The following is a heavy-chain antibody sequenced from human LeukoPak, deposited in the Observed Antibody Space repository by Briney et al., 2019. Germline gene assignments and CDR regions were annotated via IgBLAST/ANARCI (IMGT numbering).Heavy chain of an antibody. CDR1: GFTFSSYA. J-gene: IGHJ6*02. D-gene: IGHD5-12*01. CDR3: ARDSMVATEYGCYGMDV. Sequence: GGSLRLSCAASGFTFSSYAMHWVRQAPGKGLEWVVVISYDGSNKYYADSVKGRFTISRDNSKNTLYLQMNSLRAEDTAVYYCARDSMVATEYGCYGMDVWGQGTTVTVSS. CDR2: ISYDGSNK. V-gene: IGHV3-30*04.